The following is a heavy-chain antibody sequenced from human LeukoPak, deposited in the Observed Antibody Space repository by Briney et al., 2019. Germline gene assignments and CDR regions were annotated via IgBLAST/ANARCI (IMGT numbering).Heavy chain of an antibody. CDR3: ARGFRGDNFDY. J-gene: IGHJ4*02. CDR1: GGSISSYY. Sequence: SETLSLTCTVSGGSISSYYWSWIRKPPGKGLEWIGYIYYSGSTNYNPSLKSRVTISVDTSKNQFSLKLSSVTAADTAVYFCARGFRGDNFDYWGQGTLVTVSS. D-gene: IGHD7-27*01. V-gene: IGHV4-59*08. CDR2: IYYSGST.